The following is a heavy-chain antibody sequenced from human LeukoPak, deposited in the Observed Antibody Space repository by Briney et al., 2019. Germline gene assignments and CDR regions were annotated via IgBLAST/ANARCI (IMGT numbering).Heavy chain of an antibody. CDR2: ITSDSSNI. J-gene: IGHJ4*02. Sequence: GGSLRLSCVASEFVFSNHAMIWVRQAPGRGLEWISSITSDSSNIFYANSVRGRFTISRDNANNALHLQMNSLRAEDTAVYYCARVFWETVNTGYYSDFWGPGTLVTVSS. CDR1: EFVFSNHA. D-gene: IGHD3-22*01. CDR3: ARVFWETVNTGYYSDF. V-gene: IGHV3-21*01.